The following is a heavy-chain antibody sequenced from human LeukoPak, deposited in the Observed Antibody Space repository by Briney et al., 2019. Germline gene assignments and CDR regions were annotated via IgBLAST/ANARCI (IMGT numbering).Heavy chain of an antibody. CDR3: ARDRGYCSSTSCYPMYYYYYYMDV. J-gene: IGHJ6*03. CDR1: GGSISSYY. CDR2: IYTSGST. V-gene: IGHV4-4*07. Sequence: SETLSLTCTVSGGSISSYYWSWIRQPAGKGLEWVGHIYTSGSTNYNPSLKSRVTMSVDTSKNQFSLKLSSVTAADTAVYYCARDRGYCSSTSCYPMYYYYYYMDVWGKGTTVTVSS. D-gene: IGHD2-2*01.